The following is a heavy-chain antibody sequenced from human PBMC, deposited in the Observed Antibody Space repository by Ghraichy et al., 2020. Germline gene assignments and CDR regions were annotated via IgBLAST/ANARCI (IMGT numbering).Heavy chain of an antibody. V-gene: IGHV3-30*03. CDR2: ISYDGSNI. CDR3: ARDGNYYDSSGYYYVPYWYFDL. D-gene: IGHD3-22*01. CDR1: GFIFSNYG. Sequence: GESLNISCAASGFIFSNYGMHWVRQAPGKGLEWVAVISYDGSNIYYADSVKGRFTISRDNSKNTLYLQMNSLRAEDTAVYYCARDGNYYDSSGYYYVPYWYFDLWGRGTLVTVSS. J-gene: IGHJ2*01.